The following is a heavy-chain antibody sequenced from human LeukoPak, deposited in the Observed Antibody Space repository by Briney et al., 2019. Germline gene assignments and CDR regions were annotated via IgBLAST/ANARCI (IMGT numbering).Heavy chain of an antibody. J-gene: IGHJ4*02. CDR3: ARHPTPYSSGWYLGYFDY. CDR2: IYYSGST. V-gene: IGHV4-39*01. D-gene: IGHD6-19*01. CDR1: GGSISSSSYY. Sequence: SETLSLTCTVSGGSISSSSYYWGWIRQPPGKGLEWIGSIYYSGSTYYSPSLKSRVTISVDTSKNQFSLKLSSVTAADTAVYYCARHPTPYSSGWYLGYFDYWGQGTLVTVSS.